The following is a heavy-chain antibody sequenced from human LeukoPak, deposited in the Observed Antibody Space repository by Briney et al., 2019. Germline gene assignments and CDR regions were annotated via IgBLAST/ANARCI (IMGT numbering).Heavy chain of an antibody. V-gene: IGHV1-18*01. CDR3: ARESGSSGWIPVLRSSPYYYYGMDV. D-gene: IGHD6-19*01. J-gene: IGHJ6*02. CDR1: DYTFTSYG. Sequence: GASVKVSCKASDYTFTSYGISWVRQAPGQGLEWMGWISAYNGNTNYAQKLQGRVTMTTDTSTSTAYMELRSLRSDDTAVYYCARESGSSGWIPVLRSSPYYYYGMDVWGQGTTVTVSS. CDR2: ISAYNGNT.